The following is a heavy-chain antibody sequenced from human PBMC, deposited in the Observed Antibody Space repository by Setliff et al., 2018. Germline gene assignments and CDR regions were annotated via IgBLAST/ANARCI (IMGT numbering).Heavy chain of an antibody. V-gene: IGHV1-2*02. CDR1: GYTFTGGYY. CDR3: ARKMGTIAFDF. J-gene: IGHJ3*01. CDR2: INPNSGGP. Sequence: GASVKVSCKASGYTFTGGYYIHWFRQAPGQGLEWMGWINPNSGGPKYAQNFQGRVTMTRDTSITTAYMELSRLRSDDTAVYYCARKMGTIAFDFWGQRTMVTVS. D-gene: IGHD7-27*01.